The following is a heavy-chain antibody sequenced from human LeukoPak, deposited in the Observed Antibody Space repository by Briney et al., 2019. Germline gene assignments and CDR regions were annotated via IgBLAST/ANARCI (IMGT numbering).Heavy chain of an antibody. V-gene: IGHV3-15*01. Sequence: GGSLRLSCAASGFTFSNAWMSWVRQAPGKGLEWVGRIKSKTDGGTTDYAAPVKGRFTISRDDSKNTLYLQMNSLKTEDTAVYYCTTEWNYYDSSGYYSLPFDYRGQGTLVTVSS. CDR3: TTEWNYYDSSGYYSLPFDY. CDR2: IKSKTDGGTT. J-gene: IGHJ4*02. CDR1: GFTFSNAW. D-gene: IGHD3-22*01.